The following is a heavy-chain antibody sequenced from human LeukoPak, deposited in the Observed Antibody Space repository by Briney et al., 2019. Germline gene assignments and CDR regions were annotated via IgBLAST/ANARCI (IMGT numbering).Heavy chain of an antibody. V-gene: IGHV3-7*01. D-gene: IGHD4-17*01. Sequence: GGSLRLSCIASGFTFSNYWMGWVRQAPGKGLEWVASIKEDGSDKYYVDSVKGRFTISRDNTKNSLFVQMSSLRAEDTAVYYCARLKDAVTIFDCWGQGILVTVSS. CDR3: ARLKDAVTIFDC. CDR2: IKEDGSDK. J-gene: IGHJ5*01. CDR1: GFTFSNYW.